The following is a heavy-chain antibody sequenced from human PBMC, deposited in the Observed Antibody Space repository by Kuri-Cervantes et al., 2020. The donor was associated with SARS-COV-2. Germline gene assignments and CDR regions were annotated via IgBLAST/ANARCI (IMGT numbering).Heavy chain of an antibody. J-gene: IGHJ5*02. CDR1: GYTFTGYY. Sequence: ASVKVSCKASGYTFTGYYMHWVRQAPGQGLEWMGWINPNSGGTNYAQKFQGRVTMTRDTSTSTVYMELSSLRSEDTAVYYCARDTWRSPAAITGSIDPWGQGTLVTVSS. D-gene: IGHD2-2*01. CDR2: INPNSGGT. CDR3: ARDTWRSPAAITGSIDP. V-gene: IGHV1-2*02.